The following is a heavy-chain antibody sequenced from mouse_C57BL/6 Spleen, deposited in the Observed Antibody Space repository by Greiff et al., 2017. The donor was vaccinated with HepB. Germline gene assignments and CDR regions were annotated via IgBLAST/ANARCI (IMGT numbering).Heavy chain of an antibody. Sequence: QVQLKESGAELVRPGASVTLSCKASGYTFTDYEMHWVKQTPVHGLEWIGAIDPETGGTAYNQKFKGKAILTADKSSSTAYMELRSLTSEDSAVYYCTREAELAYWGQGTLVTVSA. CDR2: IDPETGGT. J-gene: IGHJ3*01. CDR1: GYTFTDYE. V-gene: IGHV1-15*01. CDR3: TREAELAY.